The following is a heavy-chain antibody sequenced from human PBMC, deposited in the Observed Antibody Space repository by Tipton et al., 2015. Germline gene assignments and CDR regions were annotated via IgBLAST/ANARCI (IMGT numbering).Heavy chain of an antibody. D-gene: IGHD4-23*01. CDR3: ARDVDDYGGNSGPREYYGKDV. CDR1: GDSISSSNW. CDR2: IHHGGST. J-gene: IGHJ6*02. V-gene: IGHV4-4*02. Sequence: TLSLTCSVSGDSISSSNWWSWVRQPPGKGLEWIGEIHHGGSTNYNPSLKSRVTMSVDTSKNQFSLHLSSVTAADTAVYYCARDVDDYGGNSGPREYYGKDVWGQGTTVTVSS.